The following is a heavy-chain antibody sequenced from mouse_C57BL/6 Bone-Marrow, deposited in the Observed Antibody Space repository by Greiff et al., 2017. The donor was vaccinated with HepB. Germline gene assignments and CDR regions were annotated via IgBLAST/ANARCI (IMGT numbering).Heavy chain of an antibody. J-gene: IGHJ4*01. V-gene: IGHV1-64*01. CDR2: IHPNSGST. D-gene: IGHD3-1*01. CDR1: GYTFTSFW. CDR3: ARSGRRNAMDY. Sequence: QVQLQQPGAELVKPGASVKLSCKASGYTFTSFWMHWVKQRPGQGLEWIGMIHPNSGSTNYNEKFKSKATLTVDKSSSTAYMQLSSLTSEDSAVYYCARSGRRNAMDYWGQGTSVTVSS.